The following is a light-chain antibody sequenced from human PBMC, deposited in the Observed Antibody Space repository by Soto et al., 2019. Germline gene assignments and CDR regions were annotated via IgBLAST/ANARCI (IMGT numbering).Light chain of an antibody. V-gene: IGKV3-20*01. Sequence: SLLTQSPCTLSLSPGERATLSCRASRSVGTFLAWYQQKPGQAPRLLIYGASSRATVIPDRFSGSGSGTDFTLTISRLEPEDFAVYYCQQYSSSPPLTFGGGTKVDIK. J-gene: IGKJ4*01. CDR1: RSVGTF. CDR3: QQYSSSPPLT. CDR2: GAS.